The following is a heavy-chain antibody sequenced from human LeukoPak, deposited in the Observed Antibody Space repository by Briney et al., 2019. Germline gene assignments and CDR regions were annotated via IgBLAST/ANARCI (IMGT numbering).Heavy chain of an antibody. D-gene: IGHD6-25*01. CDR1: GLTVSSNY. J-gene: IGHJ3*02. V-gene: IGHV3-53*01. Sequence: GGSLTLSCSPSGLTVSSNYMRWVGHAPGGGREWVSVFYSGGSTDYADSVKGRFTISRDNSKNTLYLQMNSLRADDTAVYYCARDQDSSAFDSFDIWGQGTMVTVSS. CDR3: ARDQDSSAFDSFDI. CDR2: FYSGGST.